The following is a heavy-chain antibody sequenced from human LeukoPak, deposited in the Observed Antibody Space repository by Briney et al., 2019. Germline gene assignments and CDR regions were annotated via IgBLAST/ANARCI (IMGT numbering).Heavy chain of an antibody. CDR1: GFSFINCG. CDR2: IRHDGIQK. V-gene: IGHV3-30*02. D-gene: IGHD3-16*01. J-gene: IGHJ4*02. Sequence: GGSLRLSCAASGFSFINCGMHWVRQAPDRGLEWVAFIRHDGIQKYYADSVKGRFTISRDDSENTVYLQMHSLKPDDTAAYFCAKASGRSAYGLDYWGQGTLVTV. CDR3: AKASGRSAYGLDY.